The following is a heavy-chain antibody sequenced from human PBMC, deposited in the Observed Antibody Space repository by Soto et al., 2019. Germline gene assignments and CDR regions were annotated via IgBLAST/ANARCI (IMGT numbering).Heavy chain of an antibody. D-gene: IGHD5-18*01. Sequence: SETLSLTCTVFGASVSSGTHYWSWIRQAPGKGLEWVGHIYYTGSTNYNPSLNNRVTISVDTSKNHFSMQLTSVTAADTAVYYCARAAGFSYASTCWDIWG. CDR1: GASVSSGTHY. CDR2: IYYTGST. CDR3: ARAAGFSYASTCWDI. V-gene: IGHV4-61*03. J-gene: IGHJ3*02.